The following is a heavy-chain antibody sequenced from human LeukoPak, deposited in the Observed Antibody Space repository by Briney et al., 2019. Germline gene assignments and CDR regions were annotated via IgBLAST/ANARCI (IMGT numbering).Heavy chain of an antibody. CDR1: GFTFSSFA. Sequence: GGSLRLSCAASGFTFSSFAMNWVRQAPGKGLEWVSVISGSGGSTSCAYSVKGRFTISRDNSKNTLFLQMNSLRAEDTAVYYCAKTVTIINWFDPWGQGTLVTVSS. D-gene: IGHD4-17*01. J-gene: IGHJ5*02. CDR2: ISGSGGST. V-gene: IGHV3-23*01. CDR3: AKTVTIINWFDP.